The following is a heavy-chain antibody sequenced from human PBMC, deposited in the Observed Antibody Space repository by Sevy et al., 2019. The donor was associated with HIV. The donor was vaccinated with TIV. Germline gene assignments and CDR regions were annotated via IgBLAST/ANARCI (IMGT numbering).Heavy chain of an antibody. J-gene: IGHJ6*02. CDR1: GFSFSRYG. D-gene: IGHD3-16*01. Sequence: GGSLRLSCEASGFSFSRYGMHWVRQVAGKGLEWVAVISFDGDNKYYSDSVRGRFAISRDNSENTMHLQMNNLRLDDTAVYYCAKGLSSIYPYSMDVWGQWTTVTVSS. V-gene: IGHV3-30*18. CDR3: AKGLSSIYPYSMDV. CDR2: ISFDGDNK.